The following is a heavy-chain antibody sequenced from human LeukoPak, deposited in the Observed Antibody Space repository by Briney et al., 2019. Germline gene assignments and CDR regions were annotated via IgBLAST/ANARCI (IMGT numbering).Heavy chain of an antibody. Sequence: PGGSLRLSCAASGFTFSSYWMHWVRQAPGKGLVWVSRINSDGSSIMYADSVKGRFTISRDNARNTLYLQINSLRAEDTAVYYCASLGSNDYWGQGTLVTVSS. CDR3: ASLGSNDY. J-gene: IGHJ4*02. CDR1: GFTFSSYW. V-gene: IGHV3-74*03. D-gene: IGHD2-15*01. CDR2: INSDGSSI.